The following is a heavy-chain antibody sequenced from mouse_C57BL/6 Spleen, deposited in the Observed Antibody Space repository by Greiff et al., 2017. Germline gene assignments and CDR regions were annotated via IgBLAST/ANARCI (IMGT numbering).Heavy chain of an antibody. J-gene: IGHJ4*01. D-gene: IGHD1-1*01. V-gene: IGHV1-78*01. CDR2: IYPRDGST. Sequence: QVQLQQSDAELVKPGASVKISCKVSGYTFTDHTIHWMKQRPEQGLEWIGYIYPRDGSTKYNEKFKGKATLTADKSSSTAYMQLNSLTSEDSAVYFCAREGGAHYYGSSSAMDYWGQGTSVTVSS. CDR1: GYTFTDHT. CDR3: AREGGAHYYGSSSAMDY.